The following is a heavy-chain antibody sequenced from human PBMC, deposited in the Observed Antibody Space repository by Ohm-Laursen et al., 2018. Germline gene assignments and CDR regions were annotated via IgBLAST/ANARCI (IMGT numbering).Heavy chain of an antibody. CDR1: GFTFSNYA. V-gene: IGHV3-30*18. J-gene: IGHJ3*02. CDR3: AKDSDSFES. CDR2: ISSDGRDE. Sequence: SLRLSCAASGFTFSNYAMHWVRQAPDKGLEWVAGISSDGRDEFYADSVKGRLTISRDKFKNTLHLQMNILTSDDTAVYYCAKDSDSFESWGQGTMVTVSS.